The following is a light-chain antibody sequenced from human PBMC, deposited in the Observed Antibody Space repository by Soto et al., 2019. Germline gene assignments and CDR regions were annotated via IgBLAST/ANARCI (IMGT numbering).Light chain of an antibody. CDR1: QNILYSSNNKNY. Sequence: DIVMTQSPDSLAVSLGERATINCKSSQNILYSSNNKNYLAWYQQKPGQPPKLLIYWASTRESGVPDRFSDIGSGTDFTLTGSSLQADDVAVYYCQQFYDTPQTFGQGTKVEI. CDR3: QQFYDTPQT. J-gene: IGKJ1*01. CDR2: WAS. V-gene: IGKV4-1*01.